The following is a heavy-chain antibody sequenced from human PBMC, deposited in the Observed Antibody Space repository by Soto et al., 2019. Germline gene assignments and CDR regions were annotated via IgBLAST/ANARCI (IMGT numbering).Heavy chain of an antibody. J-gene: IGHJ3*02. CDR2: INPSGGST. CDR1: GYTFTSYY. CDR3: AREGNYFDSTSYRGIEAFDI. D-gene: IGHD3-22*01. Sequence: GSSVKVSCKASGYTFTSYYMHWVRQAPGQGLEWMGIINPSGGSTTYAQKFQGRVTMTRDTSTYTVYMELSSLKSEDTSVYYCAREGNYFDSTSYRGIEAFDIWGQGKRVTGS. V-gene: IGHV1-46*01.